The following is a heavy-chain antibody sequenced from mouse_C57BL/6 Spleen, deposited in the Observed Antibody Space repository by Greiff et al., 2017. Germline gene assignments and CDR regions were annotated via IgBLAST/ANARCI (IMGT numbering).Heavy chain of an antibody. CDR2: INPNNGGT. Sequence: EVQRVESGPELVKPGASVKIPCKASGYTFTDYNMDWVKQSHGKSLEWIGDINPNNGGTIYNQKFKGKATLTVDKSSSTAYMELRSLTSEDTAVYYCARSVRDYGNWDWYFDVWGTGTTVTVSS. V-gene: IGHV1-18*01. CDR1: GYTFTDYN. D-gene: IGHD2-1*01. J-gene: IGHJ1*03. CDR3: ARSVRDYGNWDWYFDV.